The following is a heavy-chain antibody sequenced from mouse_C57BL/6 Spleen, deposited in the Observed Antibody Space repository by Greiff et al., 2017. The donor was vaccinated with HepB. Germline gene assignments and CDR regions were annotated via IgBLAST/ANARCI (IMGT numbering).Heavy chain of an antibody. CDR1: GFTFSDYG. CDR3: ARGQLRPPMDY. Sequence: EVKLVESGGGLVKPGGSLKLSCAASGFTFSDYGMHWVRQAPEKGLEWVAYISSGSSTIYYADTVKGRFTISRDNAKNTLFLQMTSLRSEDTAMYYCARGQLRPPMDYWGQGTSVTVSS. D-gene: IGHD3-2*02. J-gene: IGHJ4*01. CDR2: ISSGSSTI. V-gene: IGHV5-17*01.